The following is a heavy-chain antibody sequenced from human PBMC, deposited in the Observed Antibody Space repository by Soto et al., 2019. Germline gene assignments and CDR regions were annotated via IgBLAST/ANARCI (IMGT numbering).Heavy chain of an antibody. CDR1: GFTFSSYS. J-gene: IGHJ4*02. D-gene: IGHD5-12*01. CDR2: ISSSSSTK. Sequence: GGSLRLSCAVSGFTFSSYSMNWVRQAPGKGLEWVSYISSSSSTKYYADSVKGRFTISRDNAKNSLYLQMNSLRAEDTAVYYCARDRRDGYNFDYWGQGTLVTVSS. CDR3: ARDRRDGYNFDY. V-gene: IGHV3-48*01.